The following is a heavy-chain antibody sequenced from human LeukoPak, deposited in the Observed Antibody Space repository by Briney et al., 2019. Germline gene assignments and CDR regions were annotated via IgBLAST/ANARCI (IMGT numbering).Heavy chain of an antibody. CDR1: VYTFTSNY. CDR3: AREHSGYDFTGRDYYYMDV. D-gene: IGHD5-12*01. Sequence: ASVKVSCKAFVYTFTSNYMHWVRQAPGQGREWMGVISHSGGSTTYAQKFQGRVTLTRDMSTSTDYLELSSLRSEDTAVYYCAREHSGYDFTGRDYYYMDVWGKGTTVTVSS. CDR2: ISHSGGST. V-gene: IGHV1-46*01. J-gene: IGHJ6*03.